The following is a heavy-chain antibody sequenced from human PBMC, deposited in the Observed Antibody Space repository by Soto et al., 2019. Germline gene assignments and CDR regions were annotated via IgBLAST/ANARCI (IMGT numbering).Heavy chain of an antibody. D-gene: IGHD3-9*01. CDR3: ARLGMGFDWPRNAFDV. J-gene: IGHJ3*01. Sequence: SETLSLTCDVAGGSVTRTPSYWAWSRQPRGRGLEWIGSIYYSGTTYSNVSLKTRLTISTDTPKNQFSLKLTSGTATDTAVYYCARLGMGFDWPRNAFDVWGQGTKVT. CDR1: GGSVTRTPSY. CDR2: IYYSGTT. V-gene: IGHV4-39*01.